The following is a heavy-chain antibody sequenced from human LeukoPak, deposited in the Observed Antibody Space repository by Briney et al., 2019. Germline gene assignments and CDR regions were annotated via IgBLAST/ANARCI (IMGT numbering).Heavy chain of an antibody. CDR2: ISHDGFI. J-gene: IGHJ4*02. D-gene: IGHD5-24*01. CDR1: GFTFSSYV. V-gene: IGHV3-74*01. CDR3: ARDWVYKIDY. Sequence: PGGSLRLSCETAGFTFSSYVMHWVRRTPGKGLVWVSRISHDGFISYADSVKGRFTISRDNAKNTLILQMNSLRTEDTAVYYCARDWVYKIDYWGRGTLVTVSS.